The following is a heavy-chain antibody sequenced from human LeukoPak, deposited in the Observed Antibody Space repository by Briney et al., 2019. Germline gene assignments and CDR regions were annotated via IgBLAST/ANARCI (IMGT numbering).Heavy chain of an antibody. J-gene: IGHJ6*02. D-gene: IGHD3-3*01. V-gene: IGHV4-39*01. Sequence: PSETLSLTCTVSGGSISSSSYYWGWIRQPPGKGLEWIGSIYYSGSTYYNPSLKSRVTISVDTSKNQFSLKLSSVTAADTAVYYCARTYYDFWSGYYTLGSYYYYGMDVWGQGTTVTVSS. CDR2: IYYSGST. CDR1: GGSISSSSYY. CDR3: ARTYYDFWSGYYTLGSYYYYGMDV.